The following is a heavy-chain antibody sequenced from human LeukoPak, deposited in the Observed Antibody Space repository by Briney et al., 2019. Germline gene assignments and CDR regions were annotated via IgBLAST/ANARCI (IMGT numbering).Heavy chain of an antibody. Sequence: GGSLRISCAASGFTFIDYDMHWVRQVIGKGLEWVSAIGIRGDTHYSGSVKGRFTISRENAESSSYLQMNSLRAEDTAVYYCARGGIQVSGIDEFDYWGQGTLVTVSS. CDR2: IGIRGDT. CDR3: ARGGIQVSGIDEFDY. CDR1: GFTFIDYD. D-gene: IGHD6-19*01. J-gene: IGHJ4*02. V-gene: IGHV3-13*01.